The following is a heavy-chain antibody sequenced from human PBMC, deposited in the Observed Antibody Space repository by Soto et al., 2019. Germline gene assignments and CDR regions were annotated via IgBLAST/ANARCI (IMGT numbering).Heavy chain of an antibody. Sequence: QVQLVESGGGVVQPGRSLRLSCAASGFTFSSYAMHWVRQAPGKGLEWVAVISYDGSNKYYADSVNGRFTISRDNSKNTLYLQMNSLRAEDTAVYYCARSVLMVYAHRNLAYYYGMDVWGQGTTVTVSS. CDR3: ARSVLMVYAHRNLAYYYGMDV. CDR2: ISYDGSNK. CDR1: GFTFSSYA. V-gene: IGHV3-30-3*01. J-gene: IGHJ6*02. D-gene: IGHD2-8*01.